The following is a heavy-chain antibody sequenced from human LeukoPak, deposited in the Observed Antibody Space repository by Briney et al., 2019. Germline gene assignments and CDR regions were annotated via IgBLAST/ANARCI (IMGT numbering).Heavy chain of an antibody. V-gene: IGHV1-2*02. CDR3: AREVSSSSCNWFDL. J-gene: IGHJ5*02. D-gene: IGHD6-13*01. Sequence: ASVTVSCKASGYTFTGYYMHWVRQAPGQGLEWMGWINPNSGGTNYAQKFQGRVTMTRDTSISTAYMELSRLRSDDTAVYYCAREVSSSSCNWFDLWGQGTLVTVSS. CDR1: GYTFTGYY. CDR2: INPNSGGT.